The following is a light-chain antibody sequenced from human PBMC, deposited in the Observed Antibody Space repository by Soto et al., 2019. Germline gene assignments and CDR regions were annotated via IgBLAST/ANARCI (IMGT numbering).Light chain of an antibody. V-gene: IGKV3-15*01. Sequence: IVLTQSPATLSLSPGERATLSCRASQSLTSYLAWYQQKPDQAPRLLIYGISTRATDIPARFSGSGSGTEFTLTISSLQSEDFAVYYCQQYNNWPLTFGGGTKVDIK. CDR2: GIS. J-gene: IGKJ4*01. CDR1: QSLTSY. CDR3: QQYNNWPLT.